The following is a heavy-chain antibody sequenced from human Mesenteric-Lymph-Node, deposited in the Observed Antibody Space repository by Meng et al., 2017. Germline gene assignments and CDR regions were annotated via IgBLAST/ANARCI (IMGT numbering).Heavy chain of an antibody. V-gene: IGHV3-20*04. CDR1: GFTFDDYG. J-gene: IGHJ4*02. CDR3: ARCRMYYYDCSGYCSLPYSDY. CDR2: ISWNGGST. Sequence: GESLKISCAASGFTFDDYGMSWVRQAPGKGLEWVSGISWNGGSTGYADSVKGRFTISRDNAKNSLYLQMNSLRAEDTALYYCARCRMYYYDCSGYCSLPYSDYWGQGTLVTVSS. D-gene: IGHD3-22*01.